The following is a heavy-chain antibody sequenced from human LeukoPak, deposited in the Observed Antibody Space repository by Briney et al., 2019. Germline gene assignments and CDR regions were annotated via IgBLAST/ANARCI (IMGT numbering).Heavy chain of an antibody. CDR3: SLGYCTNGVCYNFDY. CDR2: ISAYNGNT. V-gene: IGHV1-18*01. Sequence: ASVTVSCTASGYTFTSYGISWVRQAPGQGLEWMGWISAYNGNTNYAQKLQGRATMTTDTSTSTAYMELRSLRSDDTAVYYCSLGYCTNGVCYNFDYWGQGTLVTVSS. J-gene: IGHJ4*02. D-gene: IGHD2-8*01. CDR1: GYTFTSYG.